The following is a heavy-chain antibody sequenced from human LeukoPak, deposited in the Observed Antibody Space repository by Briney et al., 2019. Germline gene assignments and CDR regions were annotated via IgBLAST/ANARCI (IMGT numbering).Heavy chain of an antibody. CDR3: VTYYYGSSAPKRNY. D-gene: IGHD3-22*01. J-gene: IGHJ4*02. Sequence: PSETLSLSCAVYGGSFSDYFWSWIRQPPGKGLEWIGEISRSGSTTYSPSLRSRVTISGDTSKKQFSLKLSSVTAADTAVYYCVTYYYGSSAPKRNYWGQGILVTVSS. CDR2: ISRSGST. CDR1: GGSFSDYF. V-gene: IGHV4-34*01.